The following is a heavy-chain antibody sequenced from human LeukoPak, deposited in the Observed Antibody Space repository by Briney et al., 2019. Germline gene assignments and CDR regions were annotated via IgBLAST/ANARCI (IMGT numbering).Heavy chain of an antibody. CDR2: IIPIFGTA. Sequence: ASVKVSCKASGGTFSSYAISWVRQAPGQGLEWMGGIIPIFGTANYAQKFQGRVTITADESTSTAYMELSSLRTEDTAVYYCARSSSRSGVTIFFYWGQGTLVTVSS. J-gene: IGHJ4*02. V-gene: IGHV1-69*13. CDR3: ARSSSRSGVTIFFY. CDR1: GGTFSSYA. D-gene: IGHD3-9*01.